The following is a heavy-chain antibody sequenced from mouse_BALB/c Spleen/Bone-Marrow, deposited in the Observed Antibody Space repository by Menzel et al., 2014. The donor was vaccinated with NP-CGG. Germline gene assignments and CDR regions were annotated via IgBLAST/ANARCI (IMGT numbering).Heavy chain of an antibody. CDR2: IDPSDSET. J-gene: IGHJ2*01. Sequence: VQLVESGAELVRPGTPVKLSCKASGYTFTSYWMNWVKQRPGRGLEWIGRIDPSDSETHYNQKFKDKATLTVDKSSSTAYIQLSSLTSEDSAGYYCARWGAYFDYWGQGTNLTVSS. CDR3: ARWGAYFDY. V-gene: IGHV1-61*01. CDR1: GYTFTSYW.